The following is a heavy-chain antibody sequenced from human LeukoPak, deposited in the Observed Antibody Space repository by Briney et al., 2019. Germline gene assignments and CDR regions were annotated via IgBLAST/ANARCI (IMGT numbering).Heavy chain of an antibody. V-gene: IGHV4-39*07. CDR2: IYHSGST. CDR1: GGSISSSSYY. J-gene: IGHJ4*02. CDR3: ARYPAAGPFDY. D-gene: IGHD2-15*01. Sequence: PSETLSLTCTVSGGSISSSSYYWGWIRQPPGKGLEWIGSIYHSGSTYYNPSLKSRVTISVDTSKNQFSLKLSSVTAADTAVYYCARYPAAGPFDYWGQGTLVTVSS.